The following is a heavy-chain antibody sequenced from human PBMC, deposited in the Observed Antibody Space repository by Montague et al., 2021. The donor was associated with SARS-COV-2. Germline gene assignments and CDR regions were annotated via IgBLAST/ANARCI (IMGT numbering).Heavy chain of an antibody. J-gene: IGHJ1*01. Sequence: CAISGDSVSSDTAAWHWIRQSPSRGLEWLGRTFYRSQWHTDSAASVRSRISFSGDISKNQFSLHLNSVTPEDTAIYYCVRDGDYGGTWYSFLQNWGQGTLVIVSS. D-gene: IGHD4-17*01. CDR3: VRDGDYGGTWYSFLQN. V-gene: IGHV6-1*01. CDR1: GDSVSSDTAA. CDR2: TFYRSQWHT.